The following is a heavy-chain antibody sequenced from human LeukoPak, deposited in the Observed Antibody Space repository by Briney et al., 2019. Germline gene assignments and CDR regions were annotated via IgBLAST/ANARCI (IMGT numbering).Heavy chain of an antibody. V-gene: IGHV1-24*01. J-gene: IGHJ4*02. Sequence: ASVKVSCKVSGYTFTKYSINWVRQAPGKGLEWMGGFDPEDGETIYAQKFQGRVTMTEDTSTDTAYMELSSLRSEDTAVYYCATEFFGRGATEHNDYWGQGTLVTVSS. D-gene: IGHD3-10*01. CDR1: GYTFTKYS. CDR2: FDPEDGET. CDR3: ATEFFGRGATEHNDY.